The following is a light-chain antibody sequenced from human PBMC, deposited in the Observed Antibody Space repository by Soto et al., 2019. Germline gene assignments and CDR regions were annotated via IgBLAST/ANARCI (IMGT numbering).Light chain of an antibody. Sequence: DIQMTQSPSTLSGSVGDRVTITCRASQTISSWLAWYQQKPGKAPKLLIYKASTLKSGVPSRFSGSGSGTEFTLPISSLQPDDFATYYCQHYNSYSEAFGQGTKGDIK. CDR2: KAS. J-gene: IGKJ1*01. CDR1: QTISSW. CDR3: QHYNSYSEA. V-gene: IGKV1-5*03.